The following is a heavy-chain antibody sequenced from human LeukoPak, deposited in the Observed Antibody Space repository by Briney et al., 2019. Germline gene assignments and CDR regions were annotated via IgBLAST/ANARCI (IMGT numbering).Heavy chain of an antibody. Sequence: GGSLRLSCAAPGFTFSIYGIHWVRQAPGKGLESGAVIWTDGSNKSYEASVKGGFYISRDNSKNTMYLQMNSLRAEDTAVYYCAVLYCSGGSCYSRDDYYYYGMDVWGKGTTVTVSS. D-gene: IGHD2-15*01. V-gene: IGHV3-33*01. CDR2: IWTDGSNK. CDR1: GFTFSIYG. J-gene: IGHJ6*04. CDR3: AVLYCSGGSCYSRDDYYYYGMDV.